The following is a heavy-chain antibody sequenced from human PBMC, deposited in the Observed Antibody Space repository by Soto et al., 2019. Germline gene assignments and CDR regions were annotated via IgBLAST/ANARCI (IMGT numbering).Heavy chain of an antibody. CDR3: AKLIYSSGWYSGFDY. J-gene: IGHJ4*02. CDR2: IYPGDSDT. Sequence: GESLKISCKGSGYSFTSYWIGWVRQMPGKGLEWMGIIYPGDSDTRYSPSFQGQVTISADKSISIAYLQWSSLKASDTAMYYCAKLIYSSGWYSGFDYWGQGTLVTVSS. CDR1: GYSFTSYW. V-gene: IGHV5-51*01. D-gene: IGHD6-19*01.